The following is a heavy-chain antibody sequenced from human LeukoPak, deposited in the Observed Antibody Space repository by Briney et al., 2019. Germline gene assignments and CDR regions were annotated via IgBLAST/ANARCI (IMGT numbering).Heavy chain of an antibody. CDR1: GYSFTSYW. V-gene: IGHV5-51*01. CDR2: IYPGDSDT. J-gene: IGHJ5*02. D-gene: IGHD5-18*01. CDR3: TRDEGYSYGYSNWFDP. Sequence: TGESLKISCKGSGYSFTSYWIGWVRQMPGKGLEWMGIIYPGDSDTRYSPSLQGQVTISADKSISTAYLQWSSLKASDTAMYYCTRDEGYSYGYSNWFDPWGQGTLVTVSS.